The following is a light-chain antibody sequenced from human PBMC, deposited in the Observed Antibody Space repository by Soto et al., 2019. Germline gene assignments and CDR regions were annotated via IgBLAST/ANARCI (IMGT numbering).Light chain of an antibody. CDR2: GAS. V-gene: IGKV3-20*01. Sequence: EIVMTQSPPTLSVSPGERATLSCRASQSVSSNLAWYQQKPGQAPRLLIYGASNRATGIPDRFSGSGSGTDFTLTISRLEPEDFAVYYCHQYGSSGTFGQGTKVDTK. CDR1: QSVSSN. J-gene: IGKJ1*01. CDR3: HQYGSSGT.